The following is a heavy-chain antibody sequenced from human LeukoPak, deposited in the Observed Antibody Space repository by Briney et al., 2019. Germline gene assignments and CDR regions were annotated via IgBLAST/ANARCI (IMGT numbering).Heavy chain of an antibody. V-gene: IGHV1-18*01. CDR3: AREGAYIDWPQAPDI. Sequence: WASVKVSCKASGYTFSSYGISWVRQAPGQGLEWMGWISGYNAITETAQKVQGRLTLTTDTSTSTAYMELRTLRSDDTAVYYCAREGAYIDWPQAPDIWGQGTMVTVS. D-gene: IGHD3-9*01. CDR2: ISGYNAIT. CDR1: GYTFSSYG. J-gene: IGHJ3*02.